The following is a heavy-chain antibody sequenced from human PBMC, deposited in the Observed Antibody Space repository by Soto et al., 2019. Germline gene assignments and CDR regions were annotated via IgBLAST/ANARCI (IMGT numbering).Heavy chain of an antibody. Sequence: ASVQGSCKASGYTFPSYARHWVRQAPGQRLEWMGWINAGNGNTKYSQKFQGRVTITRDTSASTAYMELSSLRSEDTDVYYCAKGAGMYSSGWYLGDAFDIWGQGTMVTVSS. CDR1: GYTFPSYA. CDR2: INAGNGNT. J-gene: IGHJ3*02. CDR3: AKGAGMYSSGWYLGDAFDI. D-gene: IGHD6-19*01. V-gene: IGHV1-3*01.